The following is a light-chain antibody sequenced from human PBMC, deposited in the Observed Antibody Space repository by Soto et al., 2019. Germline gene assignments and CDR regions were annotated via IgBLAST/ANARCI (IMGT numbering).Light chain of an antibody. J-gene: IGLJ1*01. V-gene: IGLV2-14*01. Sequence: QSALTQPASVSGSPGQSITISCTGTSSDVGGYNYVSWYQQHPGKAPKLMIYDVSNRPSGVSNRFSGSKSGNTASLTISGLQAKDVADYYSSSYTSSSTLLYVFGTWTKLTVL. CDR1: SSDVGGYNY. CDR3: SSYTSSSTLLYV. CDR2: DVS.